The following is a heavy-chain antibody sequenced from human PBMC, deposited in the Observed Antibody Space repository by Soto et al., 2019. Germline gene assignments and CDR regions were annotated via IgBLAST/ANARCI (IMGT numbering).Heavy chain of an antibody. CDR3: ARLREEDGSSWTGFEY. V-gene: IGHV2-70*01. D-gene: IGHD6-13*01. CDR1: GFSLSTSGMC. CDR2: IDWDDDK. J-gene: IGHJ4*02. Sequence: GXGPTLVNPTQTLTLTCTFSGFSLSTSGMCVSWIRQPPGKALEWLALIDWDDDKYYNTSLKTRLTISKDTSKNQVVLTMTNMDPVDTATYYCARLREEDGSSWTGFEYWGQGTLVTVSS.